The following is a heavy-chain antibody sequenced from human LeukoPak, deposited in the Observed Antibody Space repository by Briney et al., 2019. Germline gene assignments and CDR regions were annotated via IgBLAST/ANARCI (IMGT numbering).Heavy chain of an antibody. CDR2: IKQDGSNK. D-gene: IGHD3-9*01. Sequence: GGSLRLSCVASGFTFSNYWMSWVRQAPGKGLEWVANIKQDGSNKYYADSVKGRFTISRDNSKNTLYLQMNSLRAEDTAVYYCAKDTAYYDILTGYPGDWGQGTLVTVSS. CDR3: AKDTAYYDILTGYPGD. CDR1: GFTFSNYW. V-gene: IGHV3-7*01. J-gene: IGHJ4*02.